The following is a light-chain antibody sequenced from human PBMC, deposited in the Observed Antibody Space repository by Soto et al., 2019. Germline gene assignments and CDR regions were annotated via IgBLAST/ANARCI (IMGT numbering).Light chain of an antibody. CDR1: QSISSW. CDR3: QEYNSRYT. CDR2: KAS. V-gene: IGKV1-5*03. Sequence: DIQMTQSPSTLSASVGDRVTITCRASQSISSWLAWYQQKPGKAPKLLLYKASSLESGVPSRFSGRGSGTEFTLTISSLQPDDFATYYCQEYNSRYTFGQGTKLEIK. J-gene: IGKJ2*01.